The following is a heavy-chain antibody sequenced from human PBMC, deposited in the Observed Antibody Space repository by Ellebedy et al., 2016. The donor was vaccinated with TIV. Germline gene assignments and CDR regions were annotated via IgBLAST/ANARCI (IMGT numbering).Heavy chain of an antibody. D-gene: IGHD2-2*01. CDR1: GFTFSSYA. V-gene: IGHV3-48*01. Sequence: GESLKISXAASGFTFSSYAMSWVRQAPGKGLEWVSYISSSSSTIYYADSVKGRFTISRDNAKNSLYLQMNSLRAEDTAVYYCARGGVVPAAMATNYGMDVWGQGTTVTVSS. CDR3: ARGGVVPAAMATNYGMDV. CDR2: ISSSSSTI. J-gene: IGHJ6*02.